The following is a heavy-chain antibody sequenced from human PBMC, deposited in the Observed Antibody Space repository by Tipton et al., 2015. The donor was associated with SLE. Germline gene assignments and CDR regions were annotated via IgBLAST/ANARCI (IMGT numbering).Heavy chain of an antibody. Sequence: SLRLSCAASGFTFSSYAMHWVRQAPGKGLEWVAVISYDGSNKYYADSVKGRFTISRDNSKNTLYLQMNSLRAEDTAVYYCASFGGDYGGGFDYWGQGTLVTVSS. CDR2: ISYDGSNK. D-gene: IGHD4-17*01. J-gene: IGHJ4*02. CDR3: ASFGGDYGGGFDY. V-gene: IGHV3-30*04. CDR1: GFTFSSYA.